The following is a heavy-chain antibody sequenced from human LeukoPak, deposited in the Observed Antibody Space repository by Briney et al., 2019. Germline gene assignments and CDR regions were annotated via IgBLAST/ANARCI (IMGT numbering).Heavy chain of an antibody. D-gene: IGHD4/OR15-4a*01. CDR3: ARGIGSGANFDYFDY. J-gene: IGHJ4*02. CDR2: IYYSGST. Sequence: NPSETLSLTCTVSGGSISSYYWSWIRQPPGKGLEWIGYIYYSGSTNYNPSLKSRVTISVDTSKNQFSLKLSSVTAADTAVYYCARGIGSGANFDYFDYWGQGTLVTVSS. CDR1: GGSISSYY. V-gene: IGHV4-59*01.